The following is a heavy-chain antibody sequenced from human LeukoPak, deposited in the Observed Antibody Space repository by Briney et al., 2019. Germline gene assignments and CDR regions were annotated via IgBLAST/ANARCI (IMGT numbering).Heavy chain of an antibody. CDR3: ARDSSPGSGCYYDFYYYYYMDV. D-gene: IGHD3-22*01. Sequence: ASVKVSCKASGYTFTSYGISWVRQAPGQGLEWMGWINTNTGNPTYAQGFTGRFVFSLDTSVSTAYLQISSLKAEDTAVYYCARDSSPGSGCYYDFYYYYYMDVWGKGTTVTVSS. CDR2: INTNTGNP. CDR1: GYTFTSYG. V-gene: IGHV7-4-1*02. J-gene: IGHJ6*03.